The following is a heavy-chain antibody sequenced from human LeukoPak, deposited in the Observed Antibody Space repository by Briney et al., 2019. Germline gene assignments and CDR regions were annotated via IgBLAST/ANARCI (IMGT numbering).Heavy chain of an antibody. Sequence: GGSLRLSCTASGFTFSSYWMSWVRQAPGKGLEWVANIRQDGGLKHYVDSVKGRFTISRDNAENSLYLQMDSLRAEDTAVYYCAREIVGAIKSYFDYWGQGTLVTASS. CDR2: IRQDGGLK. V-gene: IGHV3-7*01. D-gene: IGHD1-26*01. CDR3: AREIVGAIKSYFDY. CDR1: GFTFSSYW. J-gene: IGHJ4*02.